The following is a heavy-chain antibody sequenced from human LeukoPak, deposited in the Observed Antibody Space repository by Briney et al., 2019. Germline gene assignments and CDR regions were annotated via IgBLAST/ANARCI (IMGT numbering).Heavy chain of an antibody. CDR2: IYSSGRT. V-gene: IGHV4-61*02. J-gene: IGHJ4*02. D-gene: IGHD6-19*01. CDR3: ARDIHTSDWTKFHY. Sequence: PSQTLSLTCNVSGGSISSGNYYWSWIRQPAGKGLEWIGRIYSSGRTNYNPSLKSRVTISVDTSKNQFSLNLSSVTATDTAVYYCARDIHTSDWTKFHYWGQGTLVTVSS. CDR1: GGSISSGNYY.